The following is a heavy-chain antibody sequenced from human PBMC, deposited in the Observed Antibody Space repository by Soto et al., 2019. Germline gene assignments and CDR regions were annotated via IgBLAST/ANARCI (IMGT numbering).Heavy chain of an antibody. Sequence: EVQLVESGGGLVQPGGSLRLSCAASGFTVSSNYMSWVRQAPGKGLEWVSVIYSGGSTYYADSVKGRFTISRDNSKNTMYLQMNSLRAEDTAVYYCAREYSSGYYYFYAMDVWCQGTTVTVSS. V-gene: IGHV3-66*01. D-gene: IGHD5-18*01. CDR1: GFTVSSNY. CDR3: AREYSSGYYYFYAMDV. CDR2: IYSGGST. J-gene: IGHJ6*02.